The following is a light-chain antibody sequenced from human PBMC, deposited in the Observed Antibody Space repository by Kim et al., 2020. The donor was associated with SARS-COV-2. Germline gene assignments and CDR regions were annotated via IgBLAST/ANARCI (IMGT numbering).Light chain of an antibody. Sequence: ASVEDRVTITCRASQGISKDLAWYQQKPGNAPKLLIFAASALQSGVPTRFSGSGSGTDFTLTISSLQPEDVATYYCQKYNGAPWTFGQGTKVDIK. V-gene: IGKV1-27*01. CDR1: QGISKD. CDR2: AAS. CDR3: QKYNGAPWT. J-gene: IGKJ1*01.